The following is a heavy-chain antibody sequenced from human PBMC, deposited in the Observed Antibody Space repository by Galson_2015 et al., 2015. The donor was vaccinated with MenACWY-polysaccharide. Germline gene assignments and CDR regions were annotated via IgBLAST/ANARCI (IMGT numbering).Heavy chain of an antibody. J-gene: IGHJ3*02. Sequence: CAISGDSVSSNSAAWNWIRQSPSRGLEWLGKTYYRSKWYNDHAVSVKSRIAINPDTSKNQFSLQLNSVTPEDTAVYYCAREPDYYGSGALWTFDIWGQGTMVTVSS. V-gene: IGHV6-1*01. CDR2: TYYRSKWYN. D-gene: IGHD3-10*01. CDR3: AREPDYYGSGALWTFDI. CDR1: GDSVSSNSAA.